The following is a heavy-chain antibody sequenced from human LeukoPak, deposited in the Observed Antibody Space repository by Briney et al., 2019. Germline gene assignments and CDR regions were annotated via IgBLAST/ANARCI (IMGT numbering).Heavy chain of an antibody. CDR2: INSDGSST. D-gene: IGHD5-12*01. CDR1: GFTFSSYW. V-gene: IGHV3-74*01. Sequence: GGSLRLSCAASGFTFSSYWMHWVRQAPGKGLVWVSRINSDGSSTTYADSVKGRFTISRDNAKNKLYLQMNSLRAEDTAVYYCARGGNYDYKFDCWGQGTLVTVSS. CDR3: ARGGNYDYKFDC. J-gene: IGHJ4*02.